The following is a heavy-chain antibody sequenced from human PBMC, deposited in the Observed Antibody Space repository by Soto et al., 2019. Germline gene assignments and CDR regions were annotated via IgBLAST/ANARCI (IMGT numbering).Heavy chain of an antibody. V-gene: IGHV1-3*01. CDR1: GYTFTNYA. Sequence: ASVKVSCKASGYTFTNYAMHWVRQAPGQRLEWMGWINVGYGNTKYSQKFQARFTITRDTSASTAYMELSSLRSEDTAVYYCVRDSPSGSTFSWYDGIDYWGQGTLVTVSS. D-gene: IGHD5-12*01. J-gene: IGHJ4*02. CDR2: INVGYGNT. CDR3: VRDSPSGSTFSWYDGIDY.